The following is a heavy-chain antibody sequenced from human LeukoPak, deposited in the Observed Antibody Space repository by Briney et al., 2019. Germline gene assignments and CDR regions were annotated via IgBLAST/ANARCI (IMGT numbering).Heavy chain of an antibody. J-gene: IGHJ4*02. V-gene: IGHV3-30-3*01. Sequence: PGRSLRLSCAASGFTFSSYAMHWVRQAPGKGLEWVAVISYDGSNKYYADSVKGRFTISRDNSKNTLYLQMNSLRAEDTAVYYCAKVVGYSSSWYYFDYWGQGTLVTVSS. CDR1: GFTFSSYA. D-gene: IGHD6-13*01. CDR3: AKVVGYSSSWYYFDY. CDR2: ISYDGSNK.